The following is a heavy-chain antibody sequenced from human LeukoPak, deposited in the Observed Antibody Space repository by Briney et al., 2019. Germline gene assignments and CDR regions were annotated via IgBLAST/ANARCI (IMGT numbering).Heavy chain of an antibody. J-gene: IGHJ1*01. CDR3: AKISTSTNCCLEGSQH. D-gene: IGHD2-2*01. Sequence: GGSLRLSCAVSGFSVSDNYMTWVRQAPGKGLEWVSVIYVGGRAYYADPVKGRFTVSRDNSNNTLYLQMNSLRPEDTAVYYCAKISTSTNCCLEGSQHWGQGTLVTVSS. CDR1: GFSVSDNY. CDR2: IYVGGRA. V-gene: IGHV3-53*05.